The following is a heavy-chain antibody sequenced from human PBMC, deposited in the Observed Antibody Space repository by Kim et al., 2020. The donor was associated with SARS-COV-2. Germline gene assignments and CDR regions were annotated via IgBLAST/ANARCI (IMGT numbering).Heavy chain of an antibody. CDR3: ARAGRTAEPEAFDI. Sequence: GGSLRLSCAASGFTFSSYWMTWVRQAPGKGLEWVANINQDGSEKSYVDSVKGRFTISRDNAKKSLYLQMSSLRAEDTALYYCARAGRTAEPEAFDIWGQGTMVTVSS. V-gene: IGHV3-7*01. CDR2: INQDGSEK. D-gene: IGHD2-21*02. CDR1: GFTFSSYW. J-gene: IGHJ3*02.